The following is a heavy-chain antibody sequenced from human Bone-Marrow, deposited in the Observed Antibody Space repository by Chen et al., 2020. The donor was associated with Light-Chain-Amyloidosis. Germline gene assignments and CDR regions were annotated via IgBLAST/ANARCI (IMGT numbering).Heavy chain of an antibody. J-gene: IGHJ4*02. V-gene: IGHV5-51*01. Sequence: EVQLEQSGPEVKKPGESLKISCKGSGYTFPNYLIGWVRQMPGKGLEWMGVTYPDDSDARYSPSFEGQVTISADKSITTAYLQWRSLKASDTAMYYCARRRDGYNFDYWGQGTLVTVSS. D-gene: IGHD5-12*01. CDR1: GYTFPNYL. CDR2: TYPDDSDA. CDR3: ARRRDGYNFDY.